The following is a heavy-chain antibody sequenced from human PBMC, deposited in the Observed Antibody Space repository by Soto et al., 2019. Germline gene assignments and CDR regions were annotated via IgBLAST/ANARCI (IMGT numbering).Heavy chain of an antibody. J-gene: IGHJ4*02. D-gene: IGHD3-10*01. CDR3: ASYNGSGPVQAFDY. CDR1: GGSISSGGYS. V-gene: IGHV4-30-2*01. CDR2: IYHSGST. Sequence: SETLSLSCAVSGGSISSGGYSWSWIRQPPGKSLEWIGYIYHSGSTYYNPSLKSRVTISVDRSKNQFSLKLSSVIAADTSVYCCASYNGSGPVQAFDYWGQG.